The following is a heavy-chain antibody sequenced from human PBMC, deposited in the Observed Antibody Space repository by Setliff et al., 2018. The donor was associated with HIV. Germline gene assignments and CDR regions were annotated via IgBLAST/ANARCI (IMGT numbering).Heavy chain of an antibody. D-gene: IGHD2-15*01. V-gene: IGHV4-31*03. CDR1: GGSISSDGHY. Sequence: LSLTCTVSGGSISSDGHYWSWIRQHPEKGLEWIGYMFHSGTTYYNPSLKSRVTISADTSKNQFSLKLSSVTAADTAVYYCARGGGSRAATSSYYYMDVWGKGTTVTVSS. CDR2: MFHSGTT. J-gene: IGHJ6*03. CDR3: ARGGGSRAATSSYYYMDV.